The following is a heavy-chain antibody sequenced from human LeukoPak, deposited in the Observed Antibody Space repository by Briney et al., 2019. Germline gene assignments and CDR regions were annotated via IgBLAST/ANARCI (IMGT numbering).Heavy chain of an antibody. CDR1: GGSFSGYY. D-gene: IGHD6-19*01. CDR3: ARAQGNSGLGR. CDR2: INHSGST. V-gene: IGHV4-34*01. Sequence: PSETLSLTCAVYGGSFSGYYWSWIRQPPGKGLEWIGEINHSGSTNYNPSLKSRVTISVDTSKNQFPLKLSSVTAADTAVYYCARAQGNSGLGRWGQGTLVTVSS. J-gene: IGHJ4*02.